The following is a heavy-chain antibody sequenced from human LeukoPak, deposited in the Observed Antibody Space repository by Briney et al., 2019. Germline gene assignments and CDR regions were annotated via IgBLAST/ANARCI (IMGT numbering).Heavy chain of an antibody. Sequence: SETLSLTCVVSGGSISPYYWSWIRQSPGKGLEWIGYIDPSGSASYNPSLKSRVTIFVDTSKNLFSLILTSVSASDTAIYYCARDHWLFSSKTWYYYGMDVWGQGATVTVSS. V-gene: IGHV4-59*01. CDR3: ARDHWLFSSKTWYYYGMDV. D-gene: IGHD3-9*01. CDR2: IDPSGSA. J-gene: IGHJ6*02. CDR1: GGSISPYY.